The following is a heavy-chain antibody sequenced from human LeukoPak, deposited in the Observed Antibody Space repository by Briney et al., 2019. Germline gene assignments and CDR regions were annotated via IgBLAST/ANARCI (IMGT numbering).Heavy chain of an antibody. V-gene: IGHV3-7*01. CDR3: AELGITMIGGV. J-gene: IGHJ6*04. D-gene: IGHD3-10*02. Sequence: GGSLRLSCAASGFTFSSYWMSWVRQAPGKGLEWVANIKQDGSEKYYVDSVKGRFTISRDNAKNSLYLQMSSLRAEDTAVYYCAELGITMIGGVWGKGTTVTVSS. CDR2: IKQDGSEK. CDR1: GFTFSSYW.